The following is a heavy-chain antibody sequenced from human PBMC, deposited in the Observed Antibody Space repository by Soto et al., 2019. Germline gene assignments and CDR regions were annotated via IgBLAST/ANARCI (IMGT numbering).Heavy chain of an antibody. Sequence: SETLSLTCAVYGGSFSGYYWSWIRQPPGKGLEWIGEINHSGSTNYNPSLKSRVTISVDTSKNQFSLKLSSVTAADTAVYYCARGGYSYGYYYYGMDVWGQGTTVT. D-gene: IGHD5-18*01. J-gene: IGHJ6*02. CDR1: GGSFSGYY. CDR3: ARGGYSYGYYYYGMDV. CDR2: INHSGST. V-gene: IGHV4-34*01.